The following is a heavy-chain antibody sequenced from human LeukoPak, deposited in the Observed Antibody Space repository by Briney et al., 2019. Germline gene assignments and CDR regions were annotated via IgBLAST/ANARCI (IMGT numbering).Heavy chain of an antibody. Sequence: GGSLRLSCAASGFTFSNFAMNWVRQSPGKGLEWVSTITGSGGSTYYADSVKGRFTISRDNSKNTLYLRMNSLRAEDTAVYYCAKYLPTYGPFDYWGQGTLVTVSS. V-gene: IGHV3-23*01. CDR2: ITGSGGST. CDR1: GFTFSNFA. D-gene: IGHD4-17*01. CDR3: AKYLPTYGPFDY. J-gene: IGHJ4*02.